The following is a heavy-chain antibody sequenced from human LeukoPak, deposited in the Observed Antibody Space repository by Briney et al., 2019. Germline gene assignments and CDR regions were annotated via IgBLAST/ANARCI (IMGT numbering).Heavy chain of an antibody. D-gene: IGHD4-17*01. V-gene: IGHV1-46*01. J-gene: IGHJ4*02. CDR2: INPSGGST. CDR3: ARGYDYGDYNMGDYDY. Sequence: GASVKVSCKASGYTFTGYYMHWVRQAPGQGLEWMGIINPSGGSTNYAQKFQGRVTMTRDMSTSTVYMELSSLRSEDTAVYYCARGYDYGDYNMGDYDYWGQGTLVTVSS. CDR1: GYTFTGYY.